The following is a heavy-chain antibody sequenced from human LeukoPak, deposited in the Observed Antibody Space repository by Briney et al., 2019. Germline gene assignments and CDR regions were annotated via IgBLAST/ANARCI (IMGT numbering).Heavy chain of an antibody. D-gene: IGHD3-9*01. CDR3: ARHRANYDILTGYYQPRYYFDY. J-gene: IGHJ4*02. CDR1: GGSISSSSYY. V-gene: IGHV4-39*01. Sequence: PSETLSLTCTVSGGSISSSSYYWGWIRQPPGKGLEWIGSIYYSGSTYYNPSLKSRVTISVDTSKNQFSLKLSSVTAADTAVYYCARHRANYDILTGYYQPRYYFDYWGQGTLVTVSS. CDR2: IYYSGST.